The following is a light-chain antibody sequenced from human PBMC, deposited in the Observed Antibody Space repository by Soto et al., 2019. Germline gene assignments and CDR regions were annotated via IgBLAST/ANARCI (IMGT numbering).Light chain of an antibody. CDR2: DVS. CDR3: SSYATSNTRQIV. CDR1: SSDVGGYNY. J-gene: IGLJ1*01. Sequence: QSVLTQPASVSGSPGQSITISRTGTSSDVGGYNYVSWYQHHPGKAPKLIIYDVSNRPSGVSTRFSGSKSDNTASLTISGLQPEAEVVYHCSSYATSNTRQIVFGTGTEVTVL. V-gene: IGLV2-14*03.